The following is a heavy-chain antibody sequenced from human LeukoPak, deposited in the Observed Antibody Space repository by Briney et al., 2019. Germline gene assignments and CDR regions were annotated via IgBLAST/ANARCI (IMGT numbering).Heavy chain of an antibody. D-gene: IGHD1-26*01. CDR1: GFTFSSYW. J-gene: IGHJ4*02. CDR2: INHSGST. V-gene: IGHV4-34*01. Sequence: GSLRLSCAASGFTFSSYWMSWVRQAPGKGLEWIGEINHSGSTNYNPSLKSRVTISVDTSKNQFSLKLSSVTAADTAVYYYARGIWGATPNDYWGQGTLVTVSS. CDR3: ARGIWGATPNDY.